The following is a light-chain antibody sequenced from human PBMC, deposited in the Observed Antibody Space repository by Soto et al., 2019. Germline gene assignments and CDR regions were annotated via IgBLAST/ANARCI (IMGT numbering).Light chain of an antibody. V-gene: IGKV1-5*03. CDR2: KAS. Sequence: IQMTQSAFTVSGSEEDRVSMTCRASQTISSWVAWYQQKPGKAPKLLIYKASTLKSGVPSRFSGSGSGTEFTLTISILQPDAFAPYYCQHYKSDAKACGQGPKV. CDR3: QHYKSDAKA. CDR1: QTISSW. J-gene: IGKJ1*01.